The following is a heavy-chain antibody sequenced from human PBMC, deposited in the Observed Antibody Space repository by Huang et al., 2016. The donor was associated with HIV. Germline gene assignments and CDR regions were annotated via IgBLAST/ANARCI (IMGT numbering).Heavy chain of an antibody. Sequence: EVQLVESGGGLVQPGGSLRLSCAASGFTVSSYWMHWVRQAPGKGLVWGARINSDGSSSGYADSVKGRFTISRDNAKNTLYLQMNSLRAEDTAVYYCVRDPRIQSWLNYFDYWGQGTLVSVSS. CDR2: INSDGSSS. CDR3: VRDPRIQSWLNYFDY. D-gene: IGHD3-22*01. CDR1: GFTVSSYW. V-gene: IGHV3-74*01. J-gene: IGHJ4*02.